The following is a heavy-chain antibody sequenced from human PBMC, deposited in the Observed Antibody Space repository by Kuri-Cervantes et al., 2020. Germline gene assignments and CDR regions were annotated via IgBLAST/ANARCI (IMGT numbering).Heavy chain of an antibody. CDR1: GGSISSSSYY. V-gene: IGHV4-39*07. J-gene: IGHJ6*03. CDR3: ARVDYGSGSYYVYYYYYMDV. D-gene: IGHD3-10*01. CDR2: IYYSGST. Sequence: SETLSLTCTVSGGSISSSSYYWGWIRQPPGKGLEWIGSIYYSGSTYYNASLKSRVTISVDTSKNQFSLKLSSVTAADTAVYYCARVDYGSGSYYVYYYYYMDVWGKGTTVTVSS.